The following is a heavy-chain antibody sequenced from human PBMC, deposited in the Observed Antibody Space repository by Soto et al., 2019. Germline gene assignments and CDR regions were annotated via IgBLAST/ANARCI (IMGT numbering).Heavy chain of an antibody. CDR1: GFTFSSYA. CDR3: VKERILEWLPEFDY. CDR2: ISSNGGST. Sequence: GGSLRLSCSASGFTFSSYAMHWVRQAPGKGLEYVSAISSNGGSTYYADSVKGRFTISRDNSKNILYLQMSSLRAEDTAVYYCVKERILEWLPEFDYWGQGTLVTVSS. V-gene: IGHV3-64D*08. D-gene: IGHD3-3*01. J-gene: IGHJ4*02.